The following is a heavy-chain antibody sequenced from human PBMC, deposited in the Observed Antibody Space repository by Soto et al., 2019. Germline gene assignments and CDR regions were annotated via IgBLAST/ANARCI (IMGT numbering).Heavy chain of an antibody. CDR2: IYYSGST. CDR1: GGSISSYY. Sequence: PSETLSLTCTVSGGSISSYYWSWIRQPPGKGLEWIGYIYYSGSTNYNPSLKSRVTISVDTSKSQFSLKLSSVTAADTAVYYCARPIIAAAGPKYFGIAVAELDAFDIWGQGTMVTVSS. V-gene: IGHV4-59*08. D-gene: IGHD6-13*01. J-gene: IGHJ3*02. CDR3: ARPIIAAAGPKYFGIAVAELDAFDI.